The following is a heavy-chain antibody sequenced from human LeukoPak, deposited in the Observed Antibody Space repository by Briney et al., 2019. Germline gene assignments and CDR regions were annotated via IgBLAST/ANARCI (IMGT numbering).Heavy chain of an antibody. CDR2: IYHSGST. J-gene: IGHJ4*02. CDR1: GYSISSGYY. V-gene: IGHV4-38-2*01. D-gene: IGHD5-18*01. CDR3: ARGPDSYGYSGY. Sequence: SETLSLTCAVSGYSISSGYYWGWIRRPPGKGLEWIGSIYHSGSTYYNPSLKSRVTISVDTSKNQSSLKLSSVTAADTAVYYCARGPDSYGYSGYWGQGTLVTVSS.